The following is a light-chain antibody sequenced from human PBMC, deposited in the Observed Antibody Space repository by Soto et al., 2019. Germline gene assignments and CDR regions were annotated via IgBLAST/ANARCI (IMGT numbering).Light chain of an antibody. CDR3: QQYGSSPLIT. CDR2: GAS. CDR1: QSVSSSY. Sequence: ELVLTQSPGTLSLSPGERADLSCRASQSVSSSYLAWYQQKPGQAPRLLIYGASSRATGIPDRFSGSGSGTDFTLTISRLEPEDFAVYYCQQYGSSPLITFGQGTRLEN. J-gene: IGKJ5*01. V-gene: IGKV3-20*01.